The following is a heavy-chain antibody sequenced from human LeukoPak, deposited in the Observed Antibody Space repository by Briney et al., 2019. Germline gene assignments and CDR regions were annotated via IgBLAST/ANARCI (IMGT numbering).Heavy chain of an antibody. CDR3: AGTHTIPYYFDY. Sequence: SQTLSLTCAISGDXVSSNSAAWNWIRQSPSRGLEWLGRTYYRSKWYNDYAVSVKSRITINPDTSKSQFSLQLNSVTPEDTAVYYCAGTHTIPYYFDYWGQGTLVTVSS. CDR2: TYYRSKWYN. CDR1: GDXVSSNSAA. V-gene: IGHV6-1*01. J-gene: IGHJ4*02. D-gene: IGHD3-9*01.